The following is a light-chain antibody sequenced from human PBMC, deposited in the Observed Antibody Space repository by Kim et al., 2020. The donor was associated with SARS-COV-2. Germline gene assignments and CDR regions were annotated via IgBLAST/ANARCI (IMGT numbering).Light chain of an antibody. V-gene: IGKV3D-15*01. CDR1: QSVRTK. Sequence: DIVMTQSPATLSVSPGERATLSCRASQSVRTKLAWYQQKPGQAPRLLIYGASTRATGIPARFSGSGSGTDFTLTISSLQSEDFAVYFWQQYDNWPPITFGQGTRLEI. CDR2: GAS. J-gene: IGKJ5*01. CDR3: QQYDNWPPIT.